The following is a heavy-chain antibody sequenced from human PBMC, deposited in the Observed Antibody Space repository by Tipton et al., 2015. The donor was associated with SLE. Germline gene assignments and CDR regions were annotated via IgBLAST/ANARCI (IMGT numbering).Heavy chain of an antibody. D-gene: IGHD4-23*01. J-gene: IGHJ4*02. Sequence: TLSLTCAVYGGSFSGYYWSWIRQPPGKGLEWIGEINHSGSTNYNPSLKSRVTISVDTSKNQFSLKLSSVTAADTAVYYCALHTVVTPLDYWGQGTLVTVSS. V-gene: IGHV4-34*01. CDR2: INHSGST. CDR3: ALHTVVTPLDY. CDR1: GGSFSGYY.